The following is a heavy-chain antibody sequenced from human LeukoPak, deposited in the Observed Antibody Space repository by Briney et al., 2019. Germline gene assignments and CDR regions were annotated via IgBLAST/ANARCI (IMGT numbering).Heavy chain of an antibody. J-gene: IGHJ4*02. CDR2: IYYSGSI. CDR1: GGSLSSNTYY. CDR3: ASHNWKYGAGIPYYFDY. D-gene: IGHD1-1*01. V-gene: IGHV4-39*07. Sequence: PSETLSLTCTVSGGSLSSNTYYWGWIRQPPGKGLEWIGSIYYSGSIYSNASLKSRVTMSVDTSKNQFSLKLSSVTAADTAVYYCASHNWKYGAGIPYYFDYWGQGTLVTVSS.